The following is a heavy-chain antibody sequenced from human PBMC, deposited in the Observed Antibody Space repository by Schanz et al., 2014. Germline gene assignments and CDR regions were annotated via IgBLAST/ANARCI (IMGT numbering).Heavy chain of an antibody. CDR1: GKRYF. Sequence: QLQLVQSGAEVKKPGASVKISCGTFGKRYFIHWVRQAPGQGLEWMGMIDPRGASTTYAQKFQGRLSLTGDMSTSTLYLVLRSLTSEDTAVYYCARNYEWFESWGQGTLVTVSS. D-gene: IGHD3-16*01. CDR2: IDPRGAST. J-gene: IGHJ5*01. CDR3: ARNYEWFES. V-gene: IGHV1-46*02.